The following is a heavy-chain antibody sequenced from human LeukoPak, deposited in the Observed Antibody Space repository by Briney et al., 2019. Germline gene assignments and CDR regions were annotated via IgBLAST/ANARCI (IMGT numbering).Heavy chain of an antibody. D-gene: IGHD6-13*01. V-gene: IGHV3-30*19. Sequence: GGSLRLSCAASGFTFSSYGMHWVRQAPGKGLEWVAVISYDGSNKYYADSVKGRFTISRDNSKNTLYLQMNSLRAEDTAVYYCARGSSWGTFDYWGQGTLVTVSS. CDR3: ARGSSWGTFDY. CDR2: ISYDGSNK. CDR1: GFTFSSYG. J-gene: IGHJ4*02.